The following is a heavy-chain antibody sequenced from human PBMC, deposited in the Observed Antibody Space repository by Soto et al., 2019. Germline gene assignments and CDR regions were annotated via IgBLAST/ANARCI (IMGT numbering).Heavy chain of an antibody. CDR3: ARDTNPGQCLDYYDSSGCLYYYYYGMDV. J-gene: IGHJ6*02. D-gene: IGHD3-22*01. V-gene: IGHV3-30-3*01. CDR2: ISYDGSNK. Sequence: VAVISYDGSNKYYADSVKGRFTISRDNSKNTLYLQMNSLRAEDTAVYYCARDTNPGQCLDYYDSSGCLYYYYYGMDVWGQGTTVTVSS.